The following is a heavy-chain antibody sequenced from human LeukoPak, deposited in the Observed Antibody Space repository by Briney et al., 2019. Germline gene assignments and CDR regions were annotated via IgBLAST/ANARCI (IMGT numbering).Heavy chain of an antibody. CDR1: GFTFSSYG. CDR2: IWYVGSNK. D-gene: IGHD6-19*01. V-gene: IGHV3-33*01. J-gene: IGHJ4*02. CDR3: ARDATRIAVAGVPFTLDY. Sequence: GRSLRLSCAASGFTFSSYGMHWVRQAPGKGLEWVAVIWYVGSNKYYADSVKGRFTISRDNSKNTLYLQMSSLRAEDTAVYYCARDATRIAVAGVPFTLDYWGQGTLVTVSS.